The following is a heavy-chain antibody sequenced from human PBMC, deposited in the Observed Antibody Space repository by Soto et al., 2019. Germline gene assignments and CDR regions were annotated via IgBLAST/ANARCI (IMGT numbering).Heavy chain of an antibody. CDR1: GFTFSSYA. CDR2: ISYDGSNK. CDR3: ARGSDFWSGYYYPYGMDV. Sequence: PGGSLRLSCAASGFTFSSYAMHWVRQAPGKGLEWVAVISYDGSNKNYADSVKGRFTISRDNSKNTLYLQMNSLRAEDTAVYYCARGSDFWSGYYYPYGMDVWGQGTTVTVSS. D-gene: IGHD3-3*01. V-gene: IGHV3-30-3*01. J-gene: IGHJ6*02.